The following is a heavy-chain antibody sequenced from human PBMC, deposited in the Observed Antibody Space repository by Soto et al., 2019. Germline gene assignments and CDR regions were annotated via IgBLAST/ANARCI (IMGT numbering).Heavy chain of an antibody. CDR1: GYIFTYHY. Sequence: XSVKVSCKSSGYIFTYHYIHWVRQAPGQGLEWMGWINPISGDTDYAQKFQGRVIMTRDTSILTAYMDLSSLKSDDTAVYYCARVTRSPYGVDAWGQGTTGTVSS. V-gene: IGHV1-2*02. CDR3: ARVTRSPYGVDA. CDR2: INPISGDT. J-gene: IGHJ6*02. D-gene: IGHD3-16*01.